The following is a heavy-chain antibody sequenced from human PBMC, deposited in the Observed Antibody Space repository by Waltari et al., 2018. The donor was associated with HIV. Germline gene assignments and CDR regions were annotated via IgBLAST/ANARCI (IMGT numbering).Heavy chain of an antibody. CDR2: VNHSGNI. Sequence: QVQLQQSGAGLLKPSETLSLTCTVSGGSFSGYSWSWIRQPPGQGLEWIGEVNHSGNINYNPSLKSRLIISVDTSMSQFSLRLKSVTAADTAVYYCSREGYGGNPANDFDFWGQGTLVSVSS. V-gene: IGHV4-34*01. D-gene: IGHD2-15*01. CDR3: SREGYGGNPANDFDF. J-gene: IGHJ4*02. CDR1: GGSFSGYS.